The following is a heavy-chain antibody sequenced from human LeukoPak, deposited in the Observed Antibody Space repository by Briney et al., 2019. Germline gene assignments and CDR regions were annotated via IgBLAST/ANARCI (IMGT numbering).Heavy chain of an antibody. V-gene: IGHV3-21*01. D-gene: IGHD3-22*01. CDR3: AGGYYYDSSGYYLTNFDY. CDR2: ISSSSYI. CDR1: GFTFSSYS. Sequence: GGSLRLSCAASGFTFSSYSMNWVRQAPGKGLEWVSSISSSSYIYYADSVKGRFTISRDNAKNSLYLQMNSLRAEDTAVYYCAGGYYYDSSGYYLTNFDYWGQGTLVTVSS. J-gene: IGHJ4*02.